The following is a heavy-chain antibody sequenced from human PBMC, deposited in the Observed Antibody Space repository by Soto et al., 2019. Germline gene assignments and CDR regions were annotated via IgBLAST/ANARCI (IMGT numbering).Heavy chain of an antibody. Sequence: QVQLVQSGPDLKRPGASMKVSCKASGYTFTSYGISWVRQAPGQGLEWMAWISPLKGRTQYSQKAQGRVTLSTDTSSNTAYMEMTTLIVDDTAVYYCAMDYGARPEYFKHWGQGTLVTVS. D-gene: IGHD4-17*01. CDR3: AMDYGARPEYFKH. V-gene: IGHV1-18*04. CDR1: GYTFTSYG. J-gene: IGHJ1*01. CDR2: ISPLKGRT.